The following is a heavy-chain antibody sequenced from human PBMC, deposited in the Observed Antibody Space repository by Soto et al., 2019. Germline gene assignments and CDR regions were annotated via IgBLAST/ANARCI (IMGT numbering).Heavy chain of an antibody. J-gene: IGHJ4*02. CDR2: IYHSGST. Sequence: QVQLQESGPGLVKPSQTLSLTCTVSGGSISSGGYYWSWIRQHPGKGLEWIGYIYHSGSTYYNPSLKSRVTISVDTSKNQFSLKLSSVTAADTAVYYCARGRGTVTTVTTHLDYWGQGTLVTVSS. D-gene: IGHD4-17*01. CDR1: GGSISSGGYY. V-gene: IGHV4-31*03. CDR3: ARGRGTVTTVTTHLDY.